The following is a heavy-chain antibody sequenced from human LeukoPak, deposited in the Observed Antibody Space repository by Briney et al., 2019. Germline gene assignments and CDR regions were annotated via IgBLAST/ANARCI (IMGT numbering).Heavy chain of an antibody. D-gene: IGHD6-13*01. CDR1: GFTFSGYI. Sequence: GGSLRLSCTASGFTFSGYIMNWVRQAPGKGLEWVSSLTSTSNYIYYADSVKGRFTISRDNAKNTLYLQMNSLRAEDTAVYSCASGSPYTSGWSPWNWGQGTLVTVSS. CDR2: LTSTSNYI. V-gene: IGHV3-21*01. J-gene: IGHJ4*02. CDR3: ASGSPYTSGWSPWN.